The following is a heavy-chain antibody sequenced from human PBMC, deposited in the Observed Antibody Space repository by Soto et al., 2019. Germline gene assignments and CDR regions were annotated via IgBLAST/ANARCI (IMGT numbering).Heavy chain of an antibody. V-gene: IGHV3-33*01. CDR1: GFTFSSYG. CDR3: ARDGMTDSPYYFDY. Sequence: GGSLRLSCAASGFTFSSYGMHWVRQAPGKGLEWVAVIWYDGSNKYYADSVKGRFTISRDNSKNTLYLQMNSLRAEDTAVYYCARDGMTDSPYYFDYWGQGTLVTVSS. J-gene: IGHJ4*02. D-gene: IGHD1-1*01. CDR2: IWYDGSNK.